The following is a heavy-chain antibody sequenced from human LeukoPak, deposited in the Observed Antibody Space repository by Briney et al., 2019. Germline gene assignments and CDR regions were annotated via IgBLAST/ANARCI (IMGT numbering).Heavy chain of an antibody. V-gene: IGHV4-59*01. CDR2: IYYSGST. D-gene: IGHD3-22*01. CDR1: GGSISSYY. J-gene: IGHJ3*02. CDR3: AKDKSDSSGSHDAFDI. Sequence: PSETLSLTCTVSGGSISSYYWSWIRQPPGKGLEWIGYIYYSGSTNYNPSLKSRVTISVDTSKNQFSLKLSSVTAADTALYYCAKDKSDSSGSHDAFDIWGQGTMVTVSS.